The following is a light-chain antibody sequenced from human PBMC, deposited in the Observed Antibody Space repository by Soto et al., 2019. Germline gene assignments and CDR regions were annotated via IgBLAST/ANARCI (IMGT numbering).Light chain of an antibody. J-gene: IGKJ4*01. CDR1: QSITTY. CDR2: AAS. CDR3: QQIYSAPLP. Sequence: DIQMTQSPSSLSASVGDRVTITCRASQSITTYLNWYRQKPGKAPKLLIYAASSLQSGVPSRFSGSGSETEFTLSISSRQPEDFATYFCQQIYSAPLPFGGGTKVELK. V-gene: IGKV1-39*01.